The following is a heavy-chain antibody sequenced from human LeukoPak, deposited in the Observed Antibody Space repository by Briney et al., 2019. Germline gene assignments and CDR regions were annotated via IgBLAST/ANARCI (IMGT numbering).Heavy chain of an antibody. CDR2: ISYDGSNK. CDR3: AREMRLIDYGGNFVDY. CDR1: GFTFRSYT. J-gene: IGHJ4*02. Sequence: GGSLRLSCAASGFTFRSYTMTWVRQAPGKGLEWVAVISYDGSNKYYADSVKGRFTISRDNSKNTLYLQMNSLRAEDTAVYYCAREMRLIDYGGNFVDYWGQGTLVTVSS. D-gene: IGHD4-23*01. V-gene: IGHV3-30-3*01.